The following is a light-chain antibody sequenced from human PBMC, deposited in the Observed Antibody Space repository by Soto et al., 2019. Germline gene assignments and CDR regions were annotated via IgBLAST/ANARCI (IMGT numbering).Light chain of an antibody. V-gene: IGKV1-9*01. CDR1: QDIAIY. Sequence: DSQMTQSPSSVSASVGDRVTITCRASQDIAIYLAWYQQKPGKAPELLIYAASTLQSGVPSRFSGSRSGTDFTLTISSLQPEDFATYYCQQLNTYLLTFGGGTKVDI. J-gene: IGKJ4*01. CDR2: AAS. CDR3: QQLNTYLLT.